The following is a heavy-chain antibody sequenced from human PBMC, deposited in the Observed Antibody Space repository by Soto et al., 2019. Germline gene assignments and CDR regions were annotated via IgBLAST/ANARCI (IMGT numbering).Heavy chain of an antibody. D-gene: IGHD1-7*01. CDR2: IGTAGDT. Sequence: EVQLVESGGGLVQPGGSLRLSCAASGFTFRVYDMLWVRQGAGTGLEWVSTIGTAGDTYYAGSVKGRFTISRENAKNSMYLQMTNLGAGDTAVYFCARAGMHTWNFLRAFDIWGHGTMVTVS. V-gene: IGHV3-13*01. CDR3: ARAGMHTWNFLRAFDI. CDR1: GFTFRVYD. J-gene: IGHJ3*02.